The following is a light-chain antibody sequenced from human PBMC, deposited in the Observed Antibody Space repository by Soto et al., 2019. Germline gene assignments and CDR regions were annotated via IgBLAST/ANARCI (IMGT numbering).Light chain of an antibody. V-gene: IGKV1-39*01. CDR1: QDISNY. CDR3: QQSYSTPIT. J-gene: IGKJ5*01. CDR2: DAS. Sequence: IQLPQSPSYMVTTVCDSINSTSQASQDISNYLNWYQQKPGKAPKLLIYDASNLETGVPSRFSGSGSGTDFTLTISSLQPEDFATYYCQQSYSTPITFGQGTRLEIK.